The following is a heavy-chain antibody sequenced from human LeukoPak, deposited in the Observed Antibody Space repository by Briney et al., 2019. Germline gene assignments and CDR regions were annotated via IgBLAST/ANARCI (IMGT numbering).Heavy chain of an antibody. CDR3: ARVPRYCSSTSCPANYFDY. CDR1: GGSISSYY. J-gene: IGHJ4*02. V-gene: IGHV4-59*01. Sequence: RSSETLSLTCTVSGGSISSYYWSWIRQPPGKGLEWIGYIYYSGSTNYNPSLKSRVTISVDTSKNQLSLKLSSVTAADTAVYYCARVPRYCSSTSCPANYFDYWGQGTLVTVSS. CDR2: IYYSGST. D-gene: IGHD2-2*01.